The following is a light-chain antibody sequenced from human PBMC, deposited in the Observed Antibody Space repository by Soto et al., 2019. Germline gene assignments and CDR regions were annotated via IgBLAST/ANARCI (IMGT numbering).Light chain of an antibody. CDR1: QRVSTY. V-gene: IGKV1-39*01. CDR3: QQSYSTPRT. J-gene: IGKJ2*01. Sequence: DIQMTQSPSSLSASVGDRVTITCRASQRVSTYLNWYQQKPEKAPKLLIYAASSLQSGVPSRFSGSGSGPDFTLTISSLQPEDFATYYCQQSYSTPRTFGQGTKLEIK. CDR2: AAS.